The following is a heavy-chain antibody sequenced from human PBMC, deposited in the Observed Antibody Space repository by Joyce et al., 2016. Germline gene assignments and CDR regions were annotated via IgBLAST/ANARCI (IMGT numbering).Heavy chain of an antibody. V-gene: IGHV5-51*01. J-gene: IGHJ4*02. D-gene: IGHD3-22*01. CDR3: ARHYYDSSGFYFDL. Sequence: EEQLVQSGGEVRKPGESLKISCKGSGYSFNNYWIGRVRQKPGKGPEWMGIIYPGDSDIKYSPSFRGHVTISADKSINTAYLQWSSLKASDTAVYYCARHYYDSSGFYFDLWGQGTLVTVSS. CDR2: IYPGDSDI. CDR1: GYSFNNYW.